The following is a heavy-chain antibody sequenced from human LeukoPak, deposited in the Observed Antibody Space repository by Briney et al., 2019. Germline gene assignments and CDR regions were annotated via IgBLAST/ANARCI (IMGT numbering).Heavy chain of an antibody. D-gene: IGHD3-22*01. J-gene: IGHJ4*02. CDR3: ARDTYYYDSSGYFSFDY. V-gene: IGHV4-4*02. CDR2: VYHSGST. CDR1: GDSISSTYW. Sequence: SETLSLTCAVPGDSISSTYWWSWVRQSPGKGLEWIGEVYHSGSTNYNPSLKSRVTISVDTSKNQFSLKLSSVTAADTAVYYCARDTYYYDSSGYFSFDYWGQGTLVTVSS.